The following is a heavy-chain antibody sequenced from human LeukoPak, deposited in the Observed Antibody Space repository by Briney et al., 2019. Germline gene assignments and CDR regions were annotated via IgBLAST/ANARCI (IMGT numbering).Heavy chain of an antibody. Sequence: PGRSLRLSCAASGFTFSGYWMHWVRPAPGKGLVWVSRINGDGSSTGYADSVKGRFTISRDNAKNTLYLQMNSLRAEDTAVYYCARDRVNLDYWGQGTLVTISS. J-gene: IGHJ4*02. CDR2: INGDGSST. D-gene: IGHD1-14*01. CDR3: ARDRVNLDY. V-gene: IGHV3-74*01. CDR1: GFTFSGYW.